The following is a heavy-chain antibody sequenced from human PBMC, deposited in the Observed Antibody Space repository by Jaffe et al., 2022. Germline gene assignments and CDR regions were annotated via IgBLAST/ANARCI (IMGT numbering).Heavy chain of an antibody. J-gene: IGHJ3*02. CDR1: GFTVSSNY. CDR2: IYSGGST. Sequence: EVQLVESGGGLVQPGGSLRLSCAASGFTVSSNYMSWVRQAPGKGLEWVSVIYSGGSTYYADSVKGRFTISRDNSKNTLYLQMNSLRAEDTAVYYCARDGGRGIVGASDAFDIWGQGTMVTVSS. V-gene: IGHV3-66*02. CDR3: ARDGGRGIVGASDAFDI. D-gene: IGHD1-26*01.